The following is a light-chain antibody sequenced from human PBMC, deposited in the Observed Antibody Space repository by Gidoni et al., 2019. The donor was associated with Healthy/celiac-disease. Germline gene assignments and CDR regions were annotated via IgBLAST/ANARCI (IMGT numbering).Light chain of an antibody. CDR3: QQRSNWPKT. J-gene: IGKJ1*01. Sequence: IVLTQSPATLSLSPGARATLSCRASQSVSSYFAWYQQKPGQAPRLLIYDASNRATGIPARFSGSGSGTDFTLTISSLEPEDFAVYYGQQRSNWPKTFGQGTKVEIK. V-gene: IGKV3-11*01. CDR1: QSVSSY. CDR2: DAS.